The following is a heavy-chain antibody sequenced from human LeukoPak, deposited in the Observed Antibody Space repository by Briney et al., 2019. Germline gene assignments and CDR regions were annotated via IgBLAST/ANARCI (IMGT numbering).Heavy chain of an antibody. CDR3: ASFLGSPNWFDP. CDR2: INHSGST. J-gene: IGHJ5*02. CDR1: GGSISSYY. V-gene: IGHV4-34*01. Sequence: PSETLSLTCTVSGGSISSYYWSWIRQPPGEGLEWIGEINHSGSTNYNPSLKSRVTISVDTSKNQFSLKLSSVTAADTAMYYCASFLGSPNWFDPWGQGTLVTVSS.